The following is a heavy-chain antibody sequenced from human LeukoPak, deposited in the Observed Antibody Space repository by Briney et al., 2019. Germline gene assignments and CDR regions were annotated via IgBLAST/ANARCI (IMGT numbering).Heavy chain of an antibody. Sequence: GGSLRLSCAASGFTFSSYEMNWVRQAPGKGLEWVSYISSSGSTIYYADSVKGRFTISRDNAKNSLYLQMNSLRAGDTAVYYCARGSAGELFDYWGQGTLVTVSS. J-gene: IGHJ4*02. CDR1: GFTFSSYE. CDR3: ARGSAGELFDY. CDR2: ISSSGSTI. V-gene: IGHV3-48*03. D-gene: IGHD1-26*01.